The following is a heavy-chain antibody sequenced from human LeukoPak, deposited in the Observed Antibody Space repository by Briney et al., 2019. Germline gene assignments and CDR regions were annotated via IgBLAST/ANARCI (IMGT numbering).Heavy chain of an antibody. J-gene: IGHJ6*03. Sequence: GGSLRLSCAASGFTFSNAWMSWVRQAPGKGLEWVGRIKSKTDGGTTDYAAPVKGTFTISRDDSKSTLYLQMNSLKTEDTAVYYCTTPIVVPAAREDYYYYYYMDVWGKGTTVTVSS. V-gene: IGHV3-15*01. CDR1: GFTFSNAW. D-gene: IGHD2-2*01. CDR2: IKSKTDGGTT. CDR3: TTPIVVPAAREDYYYYYYMDV.